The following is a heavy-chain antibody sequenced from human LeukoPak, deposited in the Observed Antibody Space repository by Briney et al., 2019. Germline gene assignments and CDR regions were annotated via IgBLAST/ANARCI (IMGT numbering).Heavy chain of an antibody. V-gene: IGHV3-53*05. J-gene: IGHJ6*02. CDR1: GFTVSSNY. Sequence: PGGFLRLSCAASGFTVSSNYMNWVRQAPGKGLEWVSVIYSGGSTYYADSVKGRFTISRDNSKNTLYLQMNSLRAEDTAVYYCAKDLHYYDSSGYYPLVLWRYGMDVWGQGTTVTVSS. CDR2: IYSGGST. D-gene: IGHD3-22*01. CDR3: AKDLHYYDSSGYYPLVLWRYGMDV.